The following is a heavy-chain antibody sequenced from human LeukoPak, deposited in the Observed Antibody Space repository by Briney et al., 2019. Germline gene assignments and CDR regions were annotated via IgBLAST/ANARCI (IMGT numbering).Heavy chain of an antibody. CDR2: IYYSGST. CDR3: ARDLAWNDEALGY. D-gene: IGHD1-1*01. Sequence: SGTLSLTCTVSGGSISSYYWSWIRQPPGKGLEWIGYIYYSGSTNYNPSLKSRVTISVDTSKNQFSLKLSSVTAADTAVYYCARDLAWNDEALGYWGQGTLVTVSS. V-gene: IGHV4-59*01. CDR1: GGSISSYY. J-gene: IGHJ4*02.